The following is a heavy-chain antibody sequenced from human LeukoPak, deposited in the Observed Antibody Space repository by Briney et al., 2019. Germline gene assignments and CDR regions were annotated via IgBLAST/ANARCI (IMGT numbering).Heavy chain of an antibody. CDR1: GFTFSSYG. CDR3: ARDRGGGSYYLDY. J-gene: IGHJ4*01. D-gene: IGHD1-26*01. Sequence: PGGSLRLSCAASGFTFSSYGMHWVRQAPGKGLEWVAVIWYDGSNKYYADSVKGRFTISRDNSKNTLYLQMNSLRAEDTAVYYSARDRGGGSYYLDYSGHAPLLNASS. V-gene: IGHV3-33*01. CDR2: IWYDGSNK.